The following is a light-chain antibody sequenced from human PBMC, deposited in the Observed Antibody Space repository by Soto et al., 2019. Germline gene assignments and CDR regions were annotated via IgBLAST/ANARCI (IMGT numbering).Light chain of an antibody. CDR3: QQSPGT. CDR1: QSVSSSY. V-gene: IGKV3-20*01. CDR2: GAS. Sequence: IVLTQSPGNLSLSPGERATLSCRASQSVSSSYLAWYQQKPGQAPRLPIYGASSRATGIPDRFIGSGSGTDFSLTISRLEPEDFAVYYCQQSPGTFGQGTKWISN. J-gene: IGKJ1*01.